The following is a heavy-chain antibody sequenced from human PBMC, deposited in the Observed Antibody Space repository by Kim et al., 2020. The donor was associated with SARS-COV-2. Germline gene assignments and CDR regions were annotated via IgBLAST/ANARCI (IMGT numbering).Heavy chain of an antibody. CDR3: AKVESYGSSFDY. Sequence: YYAASMKGRLTISRDNSKNTLYLQMNSLRAEDTAVYYCAKVESYGSSFDYWGQGTLVTVSS. D-gene: IGHD5-18*01. V-gene: IGHV3-23*01. J-gene: IGHJ4*02.